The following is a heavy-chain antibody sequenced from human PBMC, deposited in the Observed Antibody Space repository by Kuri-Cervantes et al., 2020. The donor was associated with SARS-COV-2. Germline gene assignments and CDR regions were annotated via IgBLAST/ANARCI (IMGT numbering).Heavy chain of an antibody. Sequence: SGPTLVKPTPTLTLTCSFSGFSLNTERMRVSWIRQPPGKALEWLARIEWDDSKFYTPSLRSRLTISKDTSRNLVFLTMTDMDPEDTATYYCARTSYSRTYYFDYWGQGSLVTVSS. J-gene: IGHJ4*02. V-gene: IGHV2-70*04. D-gene: IGHD6-13*01. CDR1: GFSLNTERMR. CDR2: IEWDDSK. CDR3: ARTSYSRTYYFDY.